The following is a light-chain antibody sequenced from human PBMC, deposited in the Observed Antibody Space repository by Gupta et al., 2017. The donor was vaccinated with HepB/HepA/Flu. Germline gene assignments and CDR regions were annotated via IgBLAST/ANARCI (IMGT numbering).Light chain of an antibody. J-gene: IGKJ3*01. CDR3: QQSYSNPFT. CDR2: AAS. Sequence: DIQMTQSPSSLSASLGDRVTITCRASQSISSYLNWYQQKPGKAPKLLIYAASSLQSGVPSRFSGSGSGTDFTLTISSLQPEDFATYYCQQSYSNPFTFGPGTKVDIK. CDR1: QSISSY. V-gene: IGKV1-39*01.